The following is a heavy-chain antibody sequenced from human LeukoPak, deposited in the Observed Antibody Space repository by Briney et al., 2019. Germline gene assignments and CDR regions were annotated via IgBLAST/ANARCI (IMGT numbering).Heavy chain of an antibody. D-gene: IGHD1-26*01. Sequence: SETLSLTCTVSGASFSSASYWSWIRQPPGKGVEWIAHIYNGVNTNYNPSLKSRVTISVDTSKNQFSLRLNSVTAADTAVYYCARSRAFNSGAFDPWGQGSLVTVYS. J-gene: IGHJ5*02. CDR1: GASFSSASY. CDR2: IYNGVNT. V-gene: IGHV4-61*01. CDR3: ARSRAFNSGAFDP.